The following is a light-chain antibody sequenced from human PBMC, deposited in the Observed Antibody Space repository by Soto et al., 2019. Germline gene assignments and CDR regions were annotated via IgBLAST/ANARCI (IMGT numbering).Light chain of an antibody. Sequence: QLVLTQSPSASASLGASVKLTCTLSSGHSSYAIAWHQQQPEKGPRYLMKLNSDGSHSKGDGIPDRFSGSTSGAERYLTISSLQSEDEADYYCQTWGTGIQTVFGGGTKLTVL. V-gene: IGLV4-69*01. CDR1: SGHSSYA. CDR2: LNSDGSH. J-gene: IGLJ2*01. CDR3: QTWGTGIQTV.